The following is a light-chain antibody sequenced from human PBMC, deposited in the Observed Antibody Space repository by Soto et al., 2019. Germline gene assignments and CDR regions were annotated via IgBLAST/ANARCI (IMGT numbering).Light chain of an antibody. CDR2: SND. CDR3: AAWDDSLGGV. J-gene: IGLJ3*02. Sequence: QAVVTQPPSVSGTPGQRVTISCSGSSSNIASNTVNWYQHLPGTAPKLLVYSNDQRPPGVPDRFSGSMSGTSASLAISGLQSEDEADYYCAAWDDSLGGVFGGGTKLTVL. V-gene: IGLV1-44*01. CDR1: SSNIASNT.